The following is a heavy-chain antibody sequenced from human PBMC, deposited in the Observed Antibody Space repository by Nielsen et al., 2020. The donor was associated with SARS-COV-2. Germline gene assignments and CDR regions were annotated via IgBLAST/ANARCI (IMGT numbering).Heavy chain of an antibody. CDR3: ARWEPKLRWPYNWFDP. Sequence: SETLSLTCTVSGGSISSSSYYWGWIRQPPGKGLEWIGSIYYSGSTYYNPSLKSRVTISVDTSKNQFSLKLSSVAAADTAVYYRARWEPKLRWPYNWFDPWGQGTLVTVSS. V-gene: IGHV4-39*01. CDR2: IYYSGST. J-gene: IGHJ5*02. CDR1: GGSISSSSYY. D-gene: IGHD4-23*01.